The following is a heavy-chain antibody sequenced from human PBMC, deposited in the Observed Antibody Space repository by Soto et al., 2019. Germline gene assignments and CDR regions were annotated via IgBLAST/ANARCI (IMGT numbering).Heavy chain of an antibody. V-gene: IGHV3-9*01. CDR2: ISWNSGSI. Sequence: EVQLVESGGGLVQPGRSLRLSCAASGFTFDDYAMHWVRQAPGKGLEWVSGISWNSGSIGYADSVKGRFTISRDNAKNPLYLQMNSLRAEDTALYYCAKDMGTTISPSPMMFDYWGQGTLVTVSS. J-gene: IGHJ4*02. CDR3: AKDMGTTISPSPMMFDY. D-gene: IGHD7-27*01. CDR1: GFTFDDYA.